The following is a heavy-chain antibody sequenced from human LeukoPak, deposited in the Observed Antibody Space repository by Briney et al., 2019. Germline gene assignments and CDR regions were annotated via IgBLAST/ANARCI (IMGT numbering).Heavy chain of an antibody. J-gene: IGHJ4*02. CDR1: GGSISSGSYY. CDR3: ARYRGHYYGSVPYYFDY. Sequence: SETLSLTCTVSGGSISSGSYYWRWIRQPTGKGLEWIGRIYTSGRTHYNPSLKSRVTISVDTSKNQFSLKLSSVTAADTAVYYCARYRGHYYGSVPYYFDYWGQGTLVTVSS. CDR2: IYTSGRT. D-gene: IGHD3-10*01. V-gene: IGHV4-61*02.